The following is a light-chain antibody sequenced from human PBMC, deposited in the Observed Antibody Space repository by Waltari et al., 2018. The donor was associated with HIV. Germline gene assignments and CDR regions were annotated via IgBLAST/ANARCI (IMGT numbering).Light chain of an antibody. J-gene: IGKJ2*01. CDR3: QQYVSWPT. CDR2: GAS. Sequence: IVMTQSPTPLSVSPGERATPSCRASQSVYVNLAWYQQKHGQPPRLLIYGASTRATDIPARFSGSGSGTEFTLTISSLQSEDFALYYCQQYVSWPTFGQGTKLEIK. CDR1: QSVYVN. V-gene: IGKV3-15*01.